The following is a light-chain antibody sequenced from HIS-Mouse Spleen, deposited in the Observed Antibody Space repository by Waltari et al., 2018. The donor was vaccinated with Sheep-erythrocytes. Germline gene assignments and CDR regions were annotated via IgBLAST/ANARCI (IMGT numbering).Light chain of an antibody. Sequence: QSALTQPPSASGSPGQSVTISCTGTSSAVGGYHYVSWYQQHPGKAPKLLIDGVSKRPSGVPDRFSGSKSGNTASLTVSGLQAEDEADYYCSSYAGSNNWVFGGGTKLTVL. J-gene: IGLJ3*02. CDR2: GVS. V-gene: IGLV2-8*01. CDR1: SSAVGGYHY. CDR3: SSYAGSNNWV.